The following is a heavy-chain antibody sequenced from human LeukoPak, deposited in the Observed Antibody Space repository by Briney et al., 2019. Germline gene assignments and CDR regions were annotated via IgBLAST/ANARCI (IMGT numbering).Heavy chain of an antibody. CDR3: ARDCSAAYYYGSGYNWFDP. D-gene: IGHD3-10*01. Sequence: PSETLSLTCTVSGGSLSSYYWSWIRQPAGQGLEWIGRIYTSGSTNYNPSLKSRVTMSVDTSKNQFSLKLSSVTAADTAVYYCARDCSAAYYYGSGYNWFDPWGQGTLVTVSS. J-gene: IGHJ5*02. CDR2: IYTSGST. V-gene: IGHV4-4*07. CDR1: GGSLSSYY.